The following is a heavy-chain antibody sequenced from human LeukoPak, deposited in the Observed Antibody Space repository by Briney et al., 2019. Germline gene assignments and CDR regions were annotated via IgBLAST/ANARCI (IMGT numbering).Heavy chain of an antibody. V-gene: IGHV4-34*01. D-gene: IGHD3-10*01. J-gene: IGHJ4*02. CDR3: ARGRRLLWFRELPDFDY. CDR1: GGSFSGYY. CDR2: INHSGST. Sequence: PSETPSLTCAVYGGSFSGYYWSWIRQPPGKGLEWIGEINHSGSTNYNPSLKSRVTISVDTSKNQFSLKLSSVTAADTAVYYCARGRRLLWFRELPDFDYWGQGTLVTVSS.